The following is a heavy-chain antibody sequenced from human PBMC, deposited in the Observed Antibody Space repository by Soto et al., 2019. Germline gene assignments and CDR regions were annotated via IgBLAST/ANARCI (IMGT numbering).Heavy chain of an antibody. J-gene: IGHJ6*02. Sequence: GGSLRLSCAASGFTFSSYGMHWVRQAPGKGLEWVAVIWYDGSNKYYADSVKGRFTISRDNSKNTLYLQMNSLRAEDTAVYYCARAEERMTTVTTYGGYYYYGMDVWGQGTTVTVSS. V-gene: IGHV3-33*01. CDR3: ARAEERMTTVTTYGGYYYYGMDV. D-gene: IGHD4-17*01. CDR1: GFTFSSYG. CDR2: IWYDGSNK.